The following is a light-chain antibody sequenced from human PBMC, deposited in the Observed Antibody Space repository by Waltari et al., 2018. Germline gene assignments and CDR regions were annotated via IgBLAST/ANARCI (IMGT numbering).Light chain of an antibody. CDR1: SSDVGGYNY. CDR3: SSYTSSSSPVV. V-gene: IGLV2-14*03. Sequence: QSALTQPASVSGSPGQSITISCTGTSSDVGGYNYVSWYQQHPGKAPKLMIYDVSNRPSGVPNRFAASKSGNTASLTISGLQAEDAADYYCSSYTSSSSPVVFGGGTKLTVL. CDR2: DVS. J-gene: IGLJ2*01.